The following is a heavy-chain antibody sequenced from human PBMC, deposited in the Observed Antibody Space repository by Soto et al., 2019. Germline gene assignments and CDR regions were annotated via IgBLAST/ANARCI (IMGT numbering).Heavy chain of an antibody. J-gene: IGHJ4*02. CDR3: ARTLYGDFGMYYFDY. V-gene: IGHV3-53*01. Sequence: GRSLRLSCAASGFIVSDNYFSWVRHAPGKGLEWVSVIYSGDTTNYAESVRGRFTITRDDSKNSVFLQMNSLRAEDTAIYYCARTLYGDFGMYYFDYWGQGTPVTVSS. CDR1: GFIVSDNY. D-gene: IGHD4-17*01. CDR2: IYSGDTT.